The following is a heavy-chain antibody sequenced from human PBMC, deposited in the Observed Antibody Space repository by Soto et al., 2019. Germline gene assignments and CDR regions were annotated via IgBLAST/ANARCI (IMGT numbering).Heavy chain of an antibody. Sequence: SETLSLTCAVYGESFSGFLWSWIRQPPGKGLEWIGEINHSGSVNYNPSLKSRVTISVDTTKNQFSLKLRSVTAADTAVYYCANYYGGNPSRHWGQGTLVTVSS. CDR3: ANYYGGNPSRH. CDR2: INHSGSV. J-gene: IGHJ4*02. V-gene: IGHV4-34*01. CDR1: GESFSGFL. D-gene: IGHD4-17*01.